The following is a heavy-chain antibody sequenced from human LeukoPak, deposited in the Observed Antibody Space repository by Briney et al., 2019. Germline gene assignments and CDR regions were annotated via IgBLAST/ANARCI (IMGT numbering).Heavy chain of an antibody. D-gene: IGHD3-22*01. CDR3: ARGKIVAPPPFDY. V-gene: IGHV4-61*02. J-gene: IGHJ4*02. Sequence: SETLSLTCTVSGGSISSGSYYWSWIRQPAGKGLEWIGRIYTSGSTNYNPSLKCRVTISVDTSKNQFSLKLSSVTAADTAVYYCARGKIVAPPPFDYWGQGTLVTVSS. CDR2: IYTSGST. CDR1: GGSISSGSYY.